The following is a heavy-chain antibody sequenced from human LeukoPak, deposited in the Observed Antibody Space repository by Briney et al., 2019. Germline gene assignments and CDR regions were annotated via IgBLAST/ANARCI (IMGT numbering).Heavy chain of an antibody. V-gene: IGHV4-31*03. CDR2: IYYSGST. CDR3: ARDREYYGSGSYTYYGMDV. D-gene: IGHD3-10*01. CDR1: GGSISSGGYY. Sequence: PSQTLSLTCTVSGGSISSGGYYWSWIRQHPGKGLEWIGYIYYSGSTYYNPSLKSRVTISVDTSKNQFSLKLSSVTAADTAVYYGARDREYYGSGSYTYYGMDVWGQGTTVTVSS. J-gene: IGHJ6*02.